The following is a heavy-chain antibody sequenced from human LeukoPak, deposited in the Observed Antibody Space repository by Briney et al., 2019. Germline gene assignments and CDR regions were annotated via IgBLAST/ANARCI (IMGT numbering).Heavy chain of an antibody. V-gene: IGHV4-34*01. CDR3: ATAGNWNDSDYYYYYGMDV. J-gene: IGHJ6*02. CDR2: INHSGST. D-gene: IGHD1-1*01. CDR1: GGSFCGYY. Sequence: SETLSLTCAVYGGSFCGYYWSWIRQPPGKGLEWIGEINHSGSTNYNPSLKSRVTISVDTSKNQFSLKLSSVTAADTAVYYCATAGNWNDSDYYYYYGMDVWGQGTTVTVSS.